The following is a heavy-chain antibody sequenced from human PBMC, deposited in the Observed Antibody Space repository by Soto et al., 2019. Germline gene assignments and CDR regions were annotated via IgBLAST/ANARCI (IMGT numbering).Heavy chain of an antibody. V-gene: IGHV3-48*01. CDR3: ARDSSDSSGYRDY. CDR1: GFTFSSYS. J-gene: IGHJ4*02. Sequence: GGSLRLSCAASGFTFSSYSMTWVRQAPGKGLEWVSYISSRSSTFYYADSVKGRFTISRDNAKNSLYLQMNSLRAEDTAVYYCARDSSDSSGYRDYWGQGTLVTVSS. D-gene: IGHD3-22*01. CDR2: ISSRSSTF.